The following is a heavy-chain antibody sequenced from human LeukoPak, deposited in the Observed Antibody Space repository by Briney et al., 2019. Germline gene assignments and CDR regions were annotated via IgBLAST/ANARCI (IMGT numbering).Heavy chain of an antibody. J-gene: IGHJ3*02. CDR2: ISWNSGSI. CDR1: GFTFDDYA. D-gene: IGHD1-26*01. Sequence: GGSLRLSCAASGFTFDDYAMHWVRQAPGKGLEWVSGISWNSGSIGYADSVKGRFTISRDNAKNSLYLQMNSLRAEDTALYYCAKDIGGSYVAYSAFDIWGQGTMVTVSS. V-gene: IGHV3-9*01. CDR3: AKDIGGSYVAYSAFDI.